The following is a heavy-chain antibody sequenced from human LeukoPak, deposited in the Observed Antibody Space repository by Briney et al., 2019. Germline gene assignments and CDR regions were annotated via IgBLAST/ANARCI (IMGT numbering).Heavy chain of an antibody. CDR1: GFTFSSYA. V-gene: IGHV3-23*01. Sequence: GGSPRLSCAASGFTFSSYAMSWARQAPGKGLEWVSSILDSGYSTYYANSVKGRFTISRDNSNNTLYLQMNSLRAEDTAVYYCAKLGGHPLHNYYVGVWGKGTTVAVSS. CDR2: ILDSGYST. D-gene: IGHD3-16*01. CDR3: AKLGGHPLHNYYVGV. J-gene: IGHJ6*03.